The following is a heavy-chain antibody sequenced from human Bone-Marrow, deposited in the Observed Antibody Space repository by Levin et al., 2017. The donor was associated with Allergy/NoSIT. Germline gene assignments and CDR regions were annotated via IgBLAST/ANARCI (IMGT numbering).Heavy chain of an antibody. V-gene: IGHV3-30-3*01. D-gene: IGHD6-13*01. J-gene: IGHJ3*02. CDR3: ARGGAAAGKHAFDI. CDR1: GFTFSSYA. CDR2: ISYDGSNK. Sequence: PGGSLRLSCAASGFTFSSYAMHWVRQAPGKGLEWVAVISYDGSNKYYADSVKGRFTISRDNSKNTLYLQMNSLRAEDTAVYYCARGGAAAGKHAFDIWGQGTMVTVSS.